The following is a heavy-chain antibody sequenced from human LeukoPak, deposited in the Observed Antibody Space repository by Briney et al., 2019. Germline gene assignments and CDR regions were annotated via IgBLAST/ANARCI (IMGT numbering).Heavy chain of an antibody. CDR1: GGSTDSYYY. D-gene: IGHD1-1*01. CDR2: IDYSGRT. J-gene: IGHJ4*02. CDR3: ASNIPTPTTSPPLGY. V-gene: IGHV4-59*08. Sequence: SESLSLTCTVSGGSTDSYYYWSWIRQPPGKGLEWIGYIDYSGRTKYNPSLQSRVTISVDTSKTQFSLRLGSVTAADTAVYFCASNIPTPTTSPPLGYWGQGALVTVSS.